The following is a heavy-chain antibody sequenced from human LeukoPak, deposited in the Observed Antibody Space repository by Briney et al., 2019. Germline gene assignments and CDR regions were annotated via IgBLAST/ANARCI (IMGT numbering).Heavy chain of an antibody. J-gene: IGHJ6*02. V-gene: IGHV4-34*01. CDR2: INHSGST. CDR3: ARGVVYYDFWSGYYTGRMDV. CDR1: GVSFSGYY. D-gene: IGHD3-3*01. Sequence: PSETLSLTCAVYGVSFSGYYWSWIRQPPGKGLEWIGEINHSGSTNYNPSLKSRVTISVDTSKNQFSLKLSSVTAADTAVYYCARGVVYYDFWSGYYTGRMDVWGQGTTVTVSS.